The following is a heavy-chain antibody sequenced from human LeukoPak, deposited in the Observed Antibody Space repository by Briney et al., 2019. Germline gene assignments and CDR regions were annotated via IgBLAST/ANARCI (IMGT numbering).Heavy chain of an antibody. CDR3: ARHGQQLAYYYYYGMDV. D-gene: IGHD6-13*01. Sequence: SETLSLTCTVSGGSISSYYWSWIRQPPGKELEWIGYIYYSGSTNYNPSLKSRVTISVDTSKNQFSLKLSSVTAADTAVYYCARHGQQLAYYYYYGMDVWGQGTTVTVSS. CDR1: GGSISSYY. J-gene: IGHJ6*02. CDR2: IYYSGST. V-gene: IGHV4-59*08.